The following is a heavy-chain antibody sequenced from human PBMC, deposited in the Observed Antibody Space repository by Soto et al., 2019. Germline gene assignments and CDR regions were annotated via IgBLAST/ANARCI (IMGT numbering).Heavy chain of an antibody. CDR3: ARQPYCSSTSCYPFSTGFDP. CDR2: IYYSGST. V-gene: IGHV4-39*01. CDR1: GGSISSSSYY. Sequence: QLQLQESGPGLVKPSETLSLTCTVSGGSISSSSYYWGWIRQPPGKGLEWIGSIYYSGSTYYNPSLKSRVTISVDTSKNQFSLKLSSVTAADTAVYYCARQPYCSSTSCYPFSTGFDPWGQGTLVTVSS. D-gene: IGHD2-2*01. J-gene: IGHJ5*02.